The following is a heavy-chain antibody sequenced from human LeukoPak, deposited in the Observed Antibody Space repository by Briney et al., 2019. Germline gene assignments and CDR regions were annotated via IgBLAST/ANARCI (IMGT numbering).Heavy chain of an antibody. CDR3: ASQNGVAVASRGPYYYYYMDV. J-gene: IGHJ6*03. D-gene: IGHD6-19*01. CDR1: GYTFTGYY. V-gene: IGHV1-2*06. Sequence: ASVKVSCKASGYTFTGYYMHWVRQAPGQGLEWMGRINPNSGGTNYAQKFQGRVTMTRDTSISTAYMELSRLRSVDTAVYYCASQNGVAVASRGPYYYYYMDVWGKGTTVTVSS. CDR2: INPNSGGT.